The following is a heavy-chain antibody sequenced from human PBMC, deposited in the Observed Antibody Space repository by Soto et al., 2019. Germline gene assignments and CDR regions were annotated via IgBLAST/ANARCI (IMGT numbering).Heavy chain of an antibody. D-gene: IGHD3-22*01. J-gene: IGHJ5*02. CDR3: ARVDSSGYYYGSRTDWFDP. CDR2: IYDSGST. V-gene: IGHV4-59*08. CDR1: KASSPIFS. Sequence: SVTLSLTCTVSKASSPIFSSRQIQQSPGKAPEWIAYIYDSGSTYYNPSLKSRVTISVDTSKNQFSLKLSSVTAADTAVYYCARVDSSGYYYGSRTDWFDPWGQGTLVTVSS.